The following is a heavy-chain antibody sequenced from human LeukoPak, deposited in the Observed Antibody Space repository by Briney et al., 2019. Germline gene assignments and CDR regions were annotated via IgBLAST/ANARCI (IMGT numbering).Heavy chain of an antibody. Sequence: GGSLRLSCAASGFTFSNAWMSWVRQAPGKGLKWVSAISGSGGSTYYADSVKGRFTISRDNSKNTLYLQMNSLRAEDTAVYYCARQQLGRNWFDPWGQGTLVTVSS. CDR2: ISGSGGST. D-gene: IGHD6-13*01. V-gene: IGHV3-23*01. J-gene: IGHJ5*02. CDR3: ARQQLGRNWFDP. CDR1: GFTFSNAW.